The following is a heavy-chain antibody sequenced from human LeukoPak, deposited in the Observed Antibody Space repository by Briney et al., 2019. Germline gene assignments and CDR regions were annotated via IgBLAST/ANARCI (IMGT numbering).Heavy chain of an antibody. D-gene: IGHD2-21*01. CDR1: GFTFSSYG. V-gene: IGHV3-30*03. J-gene: IGHJ4*02. CDR2: ISYDGSNK. CDR3: AREGGDSEKGVDY. Sequence: GSLRLSCAASGFTFSSYGMHWVRQAPGKGLEWVAVISYDGSNKYYADSVKGRFTISRDNSKNTLYLQMSSLRAEDTAVYYCAREGGDSEKGVDYWGQGTLVTVSS.